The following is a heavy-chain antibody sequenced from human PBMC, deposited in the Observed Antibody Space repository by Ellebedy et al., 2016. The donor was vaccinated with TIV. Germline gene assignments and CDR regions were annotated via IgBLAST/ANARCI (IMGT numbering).Heavy chain of an antibody. CDR2: ISSNGGST. V-gene: IGHV3-64D*06. D-gene: IGHD3-3*01. CDR1: GFTFSSYA. J-gene: IGHJ4*02. CDR3: VKDGLLVTIFGVVNTNYFDY. Sequence: GGSLRLSXAASGFTFSSYAMHWVRQAPGKGLEYVLAISSNGGSTYYADSVKGRFTISRDNSKNTLYLQMSSLRAEDTAVYYCVKDGLLVTIFGVVNTNYFDYWGQGTLVTVSS.